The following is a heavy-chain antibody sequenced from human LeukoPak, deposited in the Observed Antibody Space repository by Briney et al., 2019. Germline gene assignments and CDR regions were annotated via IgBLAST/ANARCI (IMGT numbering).Heavy chain of an antibody. Sequence: GGSLRLSCSASGFTFSSYAMHWVRQAPGKGLEYVSAISSNGGSTYYADSVKGRFTISRDNSKNTLYLQMSSLRAEDTAVYYCVKALTTVTTAFDYWGQGTQVTVSS. D-gene: IGHD4-17*01. V-gene: IGHV3-64D*06. CDR3: VKALTTVTTAFDY. J-gene: IGHJ4*02. CDR2: ISSNGGST. CDR1: GFTFSSYA.